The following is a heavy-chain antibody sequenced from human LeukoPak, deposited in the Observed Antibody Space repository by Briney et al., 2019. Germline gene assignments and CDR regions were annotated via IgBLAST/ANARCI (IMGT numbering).Heavy chain of an antibody. CDR1: GGSISSSSYY. V-gene: IGHV4-39*07. Sequence: SSETLSLTCTVSGGSISSSSYYWGWIRQPPGKGLEWIGSIYYSGSTYYNPSLKSRVTMSVDTSKNQFSLKLSSVTAADTAVYYCARDAMAAGLDYYYYYYMDVWGKGTTVTISS. CDR2: IYYSGST. J-gene: IGHJ6*03. CDR3: ARDAMAAGLDYYYYYYMDV. D-gene: IGHD3/OR15-3a*01.